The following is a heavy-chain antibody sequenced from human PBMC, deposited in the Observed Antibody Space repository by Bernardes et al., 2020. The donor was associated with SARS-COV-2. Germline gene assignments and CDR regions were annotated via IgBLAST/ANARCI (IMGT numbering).Heavy chain of an antibody. J-gene: IGHJ6*02. CDR2: MNPKSGEA. V-gene: IGHV1-8*01. D-gene: IGHD2-15*01. CDR1: GYTFTSYD. CDR3: SGGSGYCSGGNCLPAYYYGMDV. Sequence: ASVKVSCKASGYTFTSYDVNWVRQATGQGLELVGWMNPKSGEAGHARKFQGRVTMTRNTSISTAYMDLSSLRSEDTAIYYCSGGSGYCSGGNCLPAYYYGMDVWGPGTTGTVAS.